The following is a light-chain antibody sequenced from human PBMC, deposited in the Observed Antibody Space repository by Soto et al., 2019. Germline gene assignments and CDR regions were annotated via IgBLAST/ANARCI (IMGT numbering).Light chain of an antibody. CDR2: EVS. CDR1: SSDVGSYNL. J-gene: IGLJ3*02. CDR3: CSYAGSRRV. V-gene: IGLV2-23*02. Sequence: QSVLTQPASVSGSPGQSITISCTGTSSDVGSYNLVSWYQQHPGKAPKLMIYEVSKRPSGVSNRFSGSKSGNTASLTISGLQAEDEADYYCCSYAGSRRVFGGGTQLT.